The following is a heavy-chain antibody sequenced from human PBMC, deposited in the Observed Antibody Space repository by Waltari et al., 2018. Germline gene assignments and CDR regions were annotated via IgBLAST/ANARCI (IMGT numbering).Heavy chain of an antibody. Sequence: QLQLQESGPGLVKPSETLSLTCPGSGGSISSSSYYWGWIRQPPGKGLEWIGSIDYSGSTYYNPSLKSRVTISVDTSKNQFSLKLSSVTAADTAVYYCARHPAMTIMLWYFDLWGRGTLVTVSS. V-gene: IGHV4-39*01. D-gene: IGHD2-8*01. CDR2: IDYSGST. CDR1: GGSISSSSYY. CDR3: ARHPAMTIMLWYFDL. J-gene: IGHJ2*01.